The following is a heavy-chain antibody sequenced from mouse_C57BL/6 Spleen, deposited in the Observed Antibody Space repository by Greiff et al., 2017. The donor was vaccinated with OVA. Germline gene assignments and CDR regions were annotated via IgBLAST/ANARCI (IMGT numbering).Heavy chain of an antibody. CDR3: ARSGQLRPHFDY. Sequence: QVQLQQSGAELVRPGTSVKVSCKASGYAFTNYLIEWVKQRPGQGLEWIGVINPGSGGTNYNEKFKGKATLTADKSSSTAYMQLSSLTSEDSAVYFCARSGQLRPHFDYWGQGTTLTVSS. J-gene: IGHJ2*01. V-gene: IGHV1-54*01. CDR2: INPGSGGT. D-gene: IGHD3-2*02. CDR1: GYAFTNYL.